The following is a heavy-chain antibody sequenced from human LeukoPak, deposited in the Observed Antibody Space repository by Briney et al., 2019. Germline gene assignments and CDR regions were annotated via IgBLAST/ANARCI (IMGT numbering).Heavy chain of an antibody. CDR2: IYYSGST. CDR3: ATLTTVVTPSYFDY. D-gene: IGHD4-23*01. Sequence: PSGTLSLTCTVSGGSISSYYWSWIRQPPGKGLEWIGYIYYSGSTNYNPSLKSRVTISVDTSKNQFSLKLSSVTAADTAVYYCATLTTVVTPSYFDYWGQGTLVTVSS. CDR1: GGSISSYY. J-gene: IGHJ4*02. V-gene: IGHV4-59*01.